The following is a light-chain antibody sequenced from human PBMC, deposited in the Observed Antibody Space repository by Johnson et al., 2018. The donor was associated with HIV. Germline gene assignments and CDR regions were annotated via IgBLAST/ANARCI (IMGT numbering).Light chain of an antibody. Sequence: QSVLTQPPSVSAAPGQKVTISCSGSSSNIGSTSVSWYQQLPGTAPKLLIYEDNKRPSGIPDRFSGSKSGTSATLAITGLQTGDEADYYCGTWDTSLSVYVFGTGTKVTVL. CDR3: GTWDTSLSVYV. V-gene: IGLV1-51*02. CDR2: EDN. J-gene: IGLJ1*01. CDR1: SSNIGSTS.